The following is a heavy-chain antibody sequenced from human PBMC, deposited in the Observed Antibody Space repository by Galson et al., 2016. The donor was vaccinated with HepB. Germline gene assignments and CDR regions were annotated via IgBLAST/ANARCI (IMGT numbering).Heavy chain of an antibody. D-gene: IGHD3-10*01. CDR3: ARESRMVRGVITYFFDY. J-gene: IGHJ4*02. CDR1: GFTVSSNY. Sequence: SLRLSCAASGFTVSSNYMSWVRPAPGKGLERVSVISSGGSTYYADSVTGRFTISRDNSKNTLSLQMNSLRAEDTAVYYCARESRMVRGVITYFFDYWGQGTLVTVSS. CDR2: ISSGGST. V-gene: IGHV3-53*01.